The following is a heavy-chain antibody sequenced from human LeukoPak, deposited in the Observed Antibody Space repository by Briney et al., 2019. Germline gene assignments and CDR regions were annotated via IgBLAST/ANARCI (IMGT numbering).Heavy chain of an antibody. CDR3: ARERSEGYGMDV. J-gene: IGHJ6*02. CDR2: IYHSGST. CDR1: GGSISNSNW. Sequence: PSGTLSLTCAVSGGSISNSNWWSWVRQPPGKGLEWTGEIYHSGSTNYNPSLKSRVAISVDKSKSQFSLKLSSVTAADTAVYYCARERSEGYGMDVWGQGTTVTVSS. V-gene: IGHV4-4*02. D-gene: IGHD5-24*01.